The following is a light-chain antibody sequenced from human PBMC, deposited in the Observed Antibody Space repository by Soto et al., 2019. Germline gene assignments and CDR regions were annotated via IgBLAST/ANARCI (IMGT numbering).Light chain of an antibody. CDR1: QSVSSY. J-gene: IGKJ4*01. CDR3: QQRRNWPLT. CDR2: DAS. V-gene: IGKV3-11*01. Sequence: EIVLTQSPATLSLSPGERATLSCRASQSVSSYLAWYQQKPGQAPRLLIYDASKRATGIPARVSGSGSGTDFPSGISSLEPEDVAVYYCQQRRNWPLTFGGGTKEEIK.